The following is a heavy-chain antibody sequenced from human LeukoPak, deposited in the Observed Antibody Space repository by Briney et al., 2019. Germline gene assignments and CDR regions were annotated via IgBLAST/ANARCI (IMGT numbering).Heavy chain of an antibody. J-gene: IGHJ3*02. CDR1: GFSFSSYS. V-gene: IGHV3-48*02. CDR2: INSGGSTA. CDR3: ARGYAFDI. Sequence: GGSLRLSCAASGFSFSSYSMNWVRQVPGKGLECISYINSGGSTASYADSVKGRFTVSRDNAKNSLYLQMNSLRDEDTAVYYCARGYAFDIWGQGTMVTVSS.